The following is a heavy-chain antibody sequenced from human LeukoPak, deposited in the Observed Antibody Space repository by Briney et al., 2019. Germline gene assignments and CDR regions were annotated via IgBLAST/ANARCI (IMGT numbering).Heavy chain of an antibody. Sequence: ASVKVSCKASGYTFTGYYMHWVRQAPGQGLEWMGRINPNSGGTNCAQKFQGRVTMTRDTSISTAYMELSRLRSDDTAVYYCARDPRAIAVAGTGAYWGQGTLVTVSS. CDR1: GYTFTGYY. D-gene: IGHD6-19*01. CDR2: INPNSGGT. CDR3: ARDPRAIAVAGTGAY. V-gene: IGHV1-2*06. J-gene: IGHJ4*02.